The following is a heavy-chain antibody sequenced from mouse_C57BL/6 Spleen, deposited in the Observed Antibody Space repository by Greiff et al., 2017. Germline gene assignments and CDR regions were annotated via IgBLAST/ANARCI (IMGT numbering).Heavy chain of an antibody. CDR2: ISNLAYSI. V-gene: IGHV5-15*01. J-gene: IGHJ1*03. D-gene: IGHD1-1*01. Sequence: EVNVVESGGGLVQPGGSLKLSCAASGFTFSDYGMAWVRQAPRKGPEWVAFISNLAYSIYYADTVTGRFTISRENAKNTLYLEMSSLRSEDTAMYYCARNCYGSSYGYFDVWGTETTVTVSS. CDR1: GFTFSDYG. CDR3: ARNCYGSSYGYFDV.